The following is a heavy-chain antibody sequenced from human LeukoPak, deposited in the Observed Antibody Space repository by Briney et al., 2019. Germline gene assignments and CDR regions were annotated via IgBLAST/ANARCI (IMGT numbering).Heavy chain of an antibody. Sequence: SVKVSCKASGFTFTSSAVQWVRQARGQRLEWIGWIVVGSGNTNYAQKFQERVTMTRDTSTGTVYMELSSLRSEDTAVYYCATAGPLTHFDYWGQGTLVTVSS. D-gene: IGHD3-9*01. CDR3: ATAGPLTHFDY. V-gene: IGHV1-58*01. CDR2: IVVGSGNT. CDR1: GFTFTSSA. J-gene: IGHJ4*02.